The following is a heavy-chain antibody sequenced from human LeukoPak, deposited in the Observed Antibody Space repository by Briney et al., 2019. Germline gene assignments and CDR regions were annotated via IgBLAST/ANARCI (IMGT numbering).Heavy chain of an antibody. CDR1: GGSISGYY. Sequence: PSETLSLTCTVSGGSISGYYWGWIRQPPGKGLEWIGSIYHSGSTYYNPSLKSRVTISVDTSKNQFSLKLSSVTAADTAVYYCARLVAGNMMDVWGKGTTVTVSS. J-gene: IGHJ6*04. CDR2: IYHSGST. CDR3: ARLVAGNMMDV. D-gene: IGHD6-19*01. V-gene: IGHV4-38-2*02.